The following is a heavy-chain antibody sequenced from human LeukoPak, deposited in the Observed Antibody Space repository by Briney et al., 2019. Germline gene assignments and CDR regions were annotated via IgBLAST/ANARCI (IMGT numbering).Heavy chain of an antibody. Sequence: ASVKVSCKASGYTLSSYDMHWGQQAPGQGLEWMAIINPSAGSTDYARKFQGRVTVTRDTSTSTVYVELSSLTSEDTAVYYCARVPNWRYYLDYWGQGTLVTVSS. V-gene: IGHV1-46*01. CDR1: GYTLSSYD. CDR2: INPSAGST. D-gene: IGHD2-8*01. CDR3: ARVPNWRYYLDY. J-gene: IGHJ4*02.